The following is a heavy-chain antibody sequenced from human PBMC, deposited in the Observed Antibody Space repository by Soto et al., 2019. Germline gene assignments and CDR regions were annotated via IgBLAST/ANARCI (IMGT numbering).Heavy chain of an antibody. D-gene: IGHD5-12*01. CDR1: GGTFSSYA. Sequence: QVQLVQSGAEVRQPASSVKVSCKTSGGTFSSYAISWVRQAPGQGLEWMGGIVPIVDTATYAQKFQGRVTITADESTSTAYMELSRLRSDDTAVYYGVRVVASPGYPDYWGQGTLVTVSS. CDR2: IVPIVDTA. V-gene: IGHV1-69*12. J-gene: IGHJ4*02. CDR3: VRVVASPGYPDY.